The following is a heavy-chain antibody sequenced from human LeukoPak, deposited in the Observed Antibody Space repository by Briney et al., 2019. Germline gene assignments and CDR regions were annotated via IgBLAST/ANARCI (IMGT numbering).Heavy chain of an antibody. CDR3: ARNSFSGSYSAAGY. D-gene: IGHD1-26*01. CDR1: GFTFSSYS. V-gene: IGHV3-48*01. CDR2: ISSSSSTI. J-gene: IGHJ4*02. Sequence: GGSLRLSCAASGFTFSSYSMNWVRQAPGKGLEGGSYISSSSSTIYYADSVKGRFTISRDNAKNSLYLQMNSLRAEDTAVYYCARNSFSGSYSAAGYWGQGTLVTVSS.